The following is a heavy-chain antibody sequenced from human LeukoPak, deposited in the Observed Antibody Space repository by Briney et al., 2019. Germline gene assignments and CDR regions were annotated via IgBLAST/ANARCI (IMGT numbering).Heavy chain of an antibody. CDR2: IRYDGSDK. CDR3: ASASDRYSDNWFDP. V-gene: IGHV3-30*02. Sequence: QAGGSLRLSCAASGFTFRTYGMHWVRQAPGKGLEWVASIRYDGSDKYYADAVKGRFTISRDNSKNTLYLQMNSLRAEDTAVYYCASASDRYSDNWFDPWGQGTLVTVSS. CDR1: GFTFRTYG. J-gene: IGHJ5*02. D-gene: IGHD6-13*01.